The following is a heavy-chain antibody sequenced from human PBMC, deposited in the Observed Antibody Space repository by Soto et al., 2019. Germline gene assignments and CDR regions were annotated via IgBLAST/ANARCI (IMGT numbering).Heavy chain of an antibody. D-gene: IGHD3-22*01. V-gene: IGHV1-69*06. J-gene: IGHJ4*02. CDR3: ARGSYDSSAYSFFDY. CDR1: GGTFSSYA. Sequence: GASVKVSCKASGGTFSSYAISWVRQAPGQGLEWMGGIIPIFGTANYAQKFQGRVTITADKSTSTAYMELSSLRSEDTAVYYCARGSYDSSAYSFFDYWGQGTLVTVSS. CDR2: IIPIFGTA.